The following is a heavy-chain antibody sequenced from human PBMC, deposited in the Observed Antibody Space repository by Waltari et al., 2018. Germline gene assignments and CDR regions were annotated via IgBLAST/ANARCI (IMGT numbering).Heavy chain of an antibody. CDR3: AKEAAPIAEGYFGV. CDR2: ITNSGDGT. V-gene: IGHV3-23*01. Sequence: EVQMLESGGGLVQPGDSLRLSCAASGFPFSTYAMGWVSQAPGKGLEGGSPITNSGDGTYYAESVKGRFTISRDNSKNTLYLQMNGLRAEDTAVYYCAKEAAPIAEGYFGVWGQGTLVTVSS. CDR1: GFPFSTYA. J-gene: IGHJ4*02. D-gene: IGHD2-21*01.